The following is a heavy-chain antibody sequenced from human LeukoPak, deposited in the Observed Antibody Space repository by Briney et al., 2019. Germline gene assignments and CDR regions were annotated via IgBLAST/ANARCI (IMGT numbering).Heavy chain of an antibody. CDR3: ARSTMVRGVLNWFDP. J-gene: IGHJ5*02. V-gene: IGHV5-51*01. Sequence: GESLKISCKGSGYSFTSNWIGWVRQMPGKGLEWMGIIYPGDSDTRYSPSFQGQVTISADKSISTAYLQWSSLKASDTAMYYCARSTMVRGVLNWFDPWGQGTLVTVSS. CDR2: IYPGDSDT. D-gene: IGHD3-10*01. CDR1: GYSFTSNW.